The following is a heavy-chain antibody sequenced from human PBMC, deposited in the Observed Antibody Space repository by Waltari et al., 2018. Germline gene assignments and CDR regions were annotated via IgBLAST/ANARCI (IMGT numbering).Heavy chain of an antibody. CDR1: GYSFTSYW. CDR2: IYPGDSDT. CDR3: ARHQVFWSGYYIKGFNGMDV. V-gene: IGHV5-51*01. D-gene: IGHD3-3*01. J-gene: IGHJ6*02. Sequence: EVQLVQPGAEVKKPGDSLRISCRGSGYSFTSYWFGWVGQLPGKGLEWMGIIYPGDSDTRYSPSFQGQVIISVDKSISTAYLQWSSLKASDTAMYYCARHQVFWSGYYIKGFNGMDVWGQGTTVTVSS.